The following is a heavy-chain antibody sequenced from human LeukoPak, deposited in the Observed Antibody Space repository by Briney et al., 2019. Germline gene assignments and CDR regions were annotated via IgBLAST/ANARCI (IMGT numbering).Heavy chain of an antibody. CDR3: ARGISDYGDYFDY. V-gene: IGHV4-31*03. CDR1: GGSISSGGYY. D-gene: IGHD4-17*01. Sequence: SETLSLTCTVSGGSISSGGYYWSWIRQHPGKGLEWIGYIYYSGSTYYNPSLKSRVTISVDTSKNQFSLKLSSVTAADTAVYYCARGISDYGDYFDYWGQGTLVTVFS. CDR2: IYYSGST. J-gene: IGHJ4*02.